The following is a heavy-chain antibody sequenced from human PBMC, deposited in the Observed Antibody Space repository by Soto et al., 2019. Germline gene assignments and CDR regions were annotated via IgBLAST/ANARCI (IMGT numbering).Heavy chain of an antibody. V-gene: IGHV4-39*01. D-gene: IGHD2-21*02. CDR3: ARKRTTVVTQAYFDH. CDR2: IYYSGRT. J-gene: IGHJ4*02. CDR1: GESISSSSCY. Sequence: SETLSLTCIVSGESISSSSCYWGWIRQPPGKGLEWIGSIYYSGRTYYNPSFKSRVTISIDTSKNQFSLKLSSVTATDTAVYYCARKRTTVVTQAYFDHWGQGALVTVSS.